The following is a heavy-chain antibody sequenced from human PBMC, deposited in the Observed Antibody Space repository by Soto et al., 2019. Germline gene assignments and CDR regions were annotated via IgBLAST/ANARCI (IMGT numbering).Heavy chain of an antibody. J-gene: IGHJ6*01. Sequence: SETLCLSCAFYVGSFSVYYWSWIGQPPGKGLEWIGEINHSGSTNYNPSLKSRVTISVDTSKNQFSLKLSSVTAADTAVYYCARGDPYSGSYYYYYGMDVWGQGTTVTVSS. CDR2: INHSGST. CDR1: VGSFSVYY. CDR3: ARGDPYSGSYYYYYGMDV. D-gene: IGHD1-26*01. V-gene: IGHV4-34*01.